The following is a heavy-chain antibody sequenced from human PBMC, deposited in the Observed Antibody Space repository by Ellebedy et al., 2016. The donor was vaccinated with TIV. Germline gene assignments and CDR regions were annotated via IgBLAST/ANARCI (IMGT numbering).Heavy chain of an antibody. CDR3: AIGPAMVLYYFDY. V-gene: IGHV4-30-4*01. J-gene: IGHJ4*02. CDR1: GGSISSGDYY. CDR2: IYYSGST. Sequence: SETLSLTCTVSGGSISSGDYYWSWIRQPPGKGLEWIGYIYYSGSTYYNPSLKSRVTISVDTSENQFSLKLSSVTAADTAVYYCAIGPAMVLYYFDYWGQGTLVTVSS. D-gene: IGHD5-18*01.